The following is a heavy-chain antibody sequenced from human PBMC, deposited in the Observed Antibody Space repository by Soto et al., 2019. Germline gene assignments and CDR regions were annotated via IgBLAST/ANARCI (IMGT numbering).Heavy chain of an antibody. J-gene: IGHJ6*02. CDR1: GYTLAELS. Sequence: GASVKVSCKVSGYTLAELSMHWVRQAPGKGLEWMGGFDPEDGGTIYAQKFQGRVTMTEDTSTDTAYMGLSSLRSEDTAVYYCATTLGGPYGDYSRGMDVWGQGTTVTVSS. CDR3: ATTLGGPYGDYSRGMDV. CDR2: FDPEDGGT. V-gene: IGHV1-24*01. D-gene: IGHD4-17*01.